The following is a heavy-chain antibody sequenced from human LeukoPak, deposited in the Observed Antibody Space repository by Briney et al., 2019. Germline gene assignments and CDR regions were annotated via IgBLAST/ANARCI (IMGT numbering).Heavy chain of an antibody. D-gene: IGHD6-13*01. CDR3: ARGEAEGSSWYDY. V-gene: IGHV1-8*03. CDR1: GYTFTSYG. J-gene: IGHJ4*02. CDR2: MNPNSGNT. Sequence: GASVKVSCKASGYTFTSYGISWVRQATGQGLEWMGWMNPNSGNTGYAQKFQGRVTITRNTSISTAYMELSSLRSEDTAVYYCARGEAEGSSWYDYWGQGTLVTVSS.